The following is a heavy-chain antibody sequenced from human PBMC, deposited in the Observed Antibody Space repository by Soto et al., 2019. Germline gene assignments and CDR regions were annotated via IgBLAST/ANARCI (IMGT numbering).Heavy chain of an antibody. D-gene: IGHD3-3*01. CDR2: IIPIFGTA. CDR1: GGTFSSYA. Sequence: SVKVSCKASGGTFSSYAISWVRQAPGQGLEWMGGIIPIFGTANYAQKFQGRVTITADESTSTAYMELSSLRSEDTAVYYCARDSTTTISPYYYYYYGMDVWGQGTTVTVS. J-gene: IGHJ6*02. CDR3: ARDSTTTISPYYYYYYGMDV. V-gene: IGHV1-69*13.